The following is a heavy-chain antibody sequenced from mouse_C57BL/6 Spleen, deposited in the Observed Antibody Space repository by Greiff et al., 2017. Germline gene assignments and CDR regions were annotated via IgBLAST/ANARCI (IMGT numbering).Heavy chain of an antibody. J-gene: IGHJ3*01. D-gene: IGHD2-4*01. CDR2: IRNKSNGYTT. CDR3: ARSDYDAWCAY. Sequence: EVKLMESGGGLVQPGGSLSLSCAASGFTFTDYYMSWVRQPPGKALEWLGFIRNKSNGYTTEYSASVKGRLTISRDTSPSILYLQMIALTAEDSATCYCARSDYDAWCAYWGQGTLVTVSA. V-gene: IGHV7-3*01. CDR1: GFTFTDYY.